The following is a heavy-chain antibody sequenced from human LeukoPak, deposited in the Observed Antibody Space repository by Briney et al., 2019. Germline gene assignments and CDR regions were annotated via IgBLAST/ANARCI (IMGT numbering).Heavy chain of an antibody. J-gene: IGHJ4*02. Sequence: PSETLSLTCAVYGGSFSGYYWSWIRQPPGKGLEWIGEINHSGTTYYNPSLKSRVTISVDTSKNQFSLKVRSVTAADTAVYYCASHYGSGSYSDYWGQGTLFTVSS. CDR2: INHSGTT. CDR1: GGSFSGYY. CDR3: ASHYGSGSYSDY. V-gene: IGHV4-34*01. D-gene: IGHD3-10*01.